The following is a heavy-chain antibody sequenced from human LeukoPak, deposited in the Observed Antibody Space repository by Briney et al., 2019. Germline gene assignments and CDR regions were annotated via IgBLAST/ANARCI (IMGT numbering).Heavy chain of an antibody. J-gene: IGHJ3*02. Sequence: PGGSLRLSCAASGFTFSDYYMSWIRQAPGKGLEWVSYISSSGSTIYYADSVKGRFTISRDNAKNSLYLQMNSLRAEDTAVYYCASYRDWGFVDAFDIWGQGTMVTVSS. CDR3: ASYRDWGFVDAFDI. V-gene: IGHV3-11*01. CDR2: ISSSGSTI. CDR1: GFTFSDYY. D-gene: IGHD7-27*01.